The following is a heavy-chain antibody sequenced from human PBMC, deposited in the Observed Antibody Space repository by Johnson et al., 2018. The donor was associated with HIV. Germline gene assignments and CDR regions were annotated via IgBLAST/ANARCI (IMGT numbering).Heavy chain of an antibody. CDR2: IWYDGTSK. D-gene: IGHD1-7*01. CDR3: ARAPQTYNWNYMMAFDM. CDR1: GFTFSSYG. Sequence: VQLMESGGGVVQPGRSLRLSCAASGFTFSSYGMHWVRQAPGKGLEWVSLIWYDGTSKYYADSVKGRLTISRDNSKNTLYLQMNSLRAEDTAVYYCARAPQTYNWNYMMAFDMWGQGTMVTVSP. J-gene: IGHJ3*02. V-gene: IGHV3-33*01.